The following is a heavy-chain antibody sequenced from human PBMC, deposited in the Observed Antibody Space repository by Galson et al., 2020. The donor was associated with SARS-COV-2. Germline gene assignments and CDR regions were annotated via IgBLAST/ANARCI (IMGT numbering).Heavy chain of an antibody. CDR2: FFTSGST. Sequence: SETLSLTCTVSGGSISSGDYCRSWIRQAAGKGLEWIGRFFTSGSTNYNPSLKSRVTISVDTSKNQFSLKLDSVTAADTAVYFCARGRDGYNSNFGMDVWGQGTTVTVSS. V-gene: IGHV4-61*02. D-gene: IGHD5-12*01. CDR3: ARGRDGYNSNFGMDV. J-gene: IGHJ6*02. CDR1: GGSISSGDYC.